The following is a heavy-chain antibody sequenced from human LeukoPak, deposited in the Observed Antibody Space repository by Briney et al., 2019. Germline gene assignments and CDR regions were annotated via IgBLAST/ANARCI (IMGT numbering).Heavy chain of an antibody. CDR3: ARGGCAAAGCGMDV. V-gene: IGHV3-48*03. CDR2: ISSSGSTI. CDR1: GFTVSSYE. D-gene: IGHD6-13*01. J-gene: IGHJ6*02. Sequence: TGGSLRLSCAASGFTVSSYEMNWVRQAPGKGLEWDSYISSSGSTIYYADSVKGRFTISRDNAKNSLYLQMNSLRAEDTAIYYCARGGCAAAGCGMDVWGQGTTVTVSS.